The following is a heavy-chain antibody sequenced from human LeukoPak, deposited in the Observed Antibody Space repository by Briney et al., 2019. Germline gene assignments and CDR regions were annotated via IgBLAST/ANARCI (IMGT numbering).Heavy chain of an antibody. CDR2: INHSGST. CDR3: ARVPRLGYSGGDVDY. J-gene: IGHJ4*02. CDR1: GGSFSGYY. Sequence: SETLSLTCAVYGGSFSGYYWSWIRQPPGKGLEWIGEINHSGSTNYNPSLKTRVTISVDTSKNQFSLRLRSVTAADTAVYYCARVPRLGYSGGDVDYWGLGTLVTVSS. V-gene: IGHV4-34*01. D-gene: IGHD6-19*01.